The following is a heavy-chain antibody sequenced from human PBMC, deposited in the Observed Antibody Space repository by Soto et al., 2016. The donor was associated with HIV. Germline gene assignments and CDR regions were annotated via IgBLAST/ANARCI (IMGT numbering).Heavy chain of an antibody. J-gene: IGHJ6*03. D-gene: IGHD2-15*01. Sequence: EVQLVESGGGLVQPGGSLRLSCTASGFLFSTYWMHWVRQAPGKGLVWVSYIKSGGSATNYADFVKGRFTISRDNAKKMLYLEMNSLEAEDTGIYYCVRRHSFYYSMDVWGKGTTVTVSS. CDR3: VRRHSFYYSMDV. CDR1: GFLFSTYW. V-gene: IGHV3-74*01. CDR2: IKSGGSAT.